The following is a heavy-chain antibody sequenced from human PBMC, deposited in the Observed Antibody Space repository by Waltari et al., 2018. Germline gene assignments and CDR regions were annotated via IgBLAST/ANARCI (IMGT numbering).Heavy chain of an antibody. D-gene: IGHD5-12*01. V-gene: IGHV4-34*01. CDR2: INHSGST. J-gene: IGHJ4*02. CDR1: GGSFSGYY. CDR3: ARHPRGYSGYDALDY. Sequence: QVQLQQWGAGLLKPSETLSLTCAVYGGSFSGYYWSWIRQPPGKGLEWIGEINHSGSTNYNPSLKSRVTISVDTSKNQFSLKLSSVTAADTAVYYCARHPRGYSGYDALDYWGQGTLVTVSS.